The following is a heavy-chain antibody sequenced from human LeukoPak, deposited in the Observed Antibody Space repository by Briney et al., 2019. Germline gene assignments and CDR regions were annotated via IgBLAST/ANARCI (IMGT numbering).Heavy chain of an antibody. D-gene: IGHD5-18*01. CDR1: GFTFSSYS. Sequence: GGSLRLSCAASGFTFSSYSMNWVRQAPGKGLEWVSYISISSSTIYYADSVKGRFTISRDNAKNSLYLQMNSLRAEDTAVYYCARGRELWLFSFAYWGQGTLVTVSS. J-gene: IGHJ4*02. CDR2: ISISSSTI. CDR3: ARGRELWLFSFAY. V-gene: IGHV3-48*01.